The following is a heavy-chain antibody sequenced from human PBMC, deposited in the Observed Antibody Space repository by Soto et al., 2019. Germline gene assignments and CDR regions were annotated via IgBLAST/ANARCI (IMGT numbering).Heavy chain of an antibody. CDR1: GFTFSRYA. Sequence: PGGSLRLSCAASGFTFSRYAMTWVRQAPGKGLEWVSALTPGGETTYHIDSVKGRFTISRDNSKNTRYLQMNSLRAEDTAVYYCANRDSSNTAMVRWCAFDIWGQGTMVTVSS. J-gene: IGHJ3*02. CDR2: LTPGGETT. CDR3: ANRDSSNTAMVRWCAFDI. V-gene: IGHV3-23*01. D-gene: IGHD5-18*01.